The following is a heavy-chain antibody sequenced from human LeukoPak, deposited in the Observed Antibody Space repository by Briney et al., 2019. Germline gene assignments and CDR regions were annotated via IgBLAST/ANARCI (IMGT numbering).Heavy chain of an antibody. CDR3: GFSEGDF. CDR1: GGSISDGNHF. CDR2: IFPGGSA. Sequence: SETLSPTCTVSGGSISDGNHFWTWIRQPAGKGLEWIGRIFPGGSANYNPSLESRLTMSIDTSKNQFSLELTSVTAADTAMYFCGFSEGDFWGQGALVTVSS. J-gene: IGHJ4*02. D-gene: IGHD6-25*01. V-gene: IGHV4-61*02.